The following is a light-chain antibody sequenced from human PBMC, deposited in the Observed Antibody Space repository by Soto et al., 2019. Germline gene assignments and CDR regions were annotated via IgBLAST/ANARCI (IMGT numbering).Light chain of an antibody. V-gene: IGLV3-9*01. CDR3: QVWDHTAGGV. J-gene: IGLJ2*01. CDR2: RDT. CDR1: NIGSKN. Sequence: SSELTQALSVSVALGQTARITCVENNIGSKNVNWYQQKPGQAPVLVIYRDTNRPSGIPERFSGSNSVNTATLTISRAQVGDEADYYCQVWDHTAGGVFGGGTKLTVL.